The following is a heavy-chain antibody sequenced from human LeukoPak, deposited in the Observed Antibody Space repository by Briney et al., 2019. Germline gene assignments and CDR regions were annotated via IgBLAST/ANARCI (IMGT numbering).Heavy chain of an antibody. J-gene: IGHJ4*02. D-gene: IGHD3-10*01. Sequence: PGGSLRLSCAASGFTFSSYAMSWVRQAPGKGLEWVSAISGSGGSTYYADSVKGRFTISRGNSKNTLYLQMNSLRAEDTAVYYCAKVMDYYGSGSYFDYWGQGTLVTVSS. V-gene: IGHV3-23*01. CDR2: ISGSGGST. CDR1: GFTFSSYA. CDR3: AKVMDYYGSGSYFDY.